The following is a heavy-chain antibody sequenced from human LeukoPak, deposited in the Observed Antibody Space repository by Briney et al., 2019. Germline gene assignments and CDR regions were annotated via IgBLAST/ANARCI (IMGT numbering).Heavy chain of an antibody. D-gene: IGHD6-19*01. CDR3: ARGAGADALDI. J-gene: IGHJ3*02. V-gene: IGHV3-11*06. CDR2: ISSSSTYT. CDR1: GFTFSDYY. Sequence: PGGSLTLSCAASGFTFSDYYMGWIRQAPGKGLEWVSYISSSSTYTNYADSVKGRFTISRDNAKKSLYLQMNSLRAEDTAVYYCARGAGADALDIWGQGTMVTVSS.